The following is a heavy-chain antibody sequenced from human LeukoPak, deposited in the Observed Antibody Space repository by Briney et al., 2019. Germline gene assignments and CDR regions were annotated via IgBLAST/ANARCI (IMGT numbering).Heavy chain of an antibody. CDR3: ASGTSRTPINY. Sequence: SETLSLTCTVSGGSIGSSSYYWGWIRQPPGKGLEWIGSIYYSGSTYYNPSLKSRVTISVDTSKNQFSLKLSSVTAADTAVYYCASGTSRTPINYWGQGTLVTVSS. CDR2: IYYSGST. CDR1: GGSIGSSSYY. D-gene: IGHD2-2*01. J-gene: IGHJ4*02. V-gene: IGHV4-39*07.